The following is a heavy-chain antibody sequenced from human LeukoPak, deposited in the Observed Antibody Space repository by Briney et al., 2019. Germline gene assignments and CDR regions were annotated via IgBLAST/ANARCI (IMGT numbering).Heavy chain of an antibody. V-gene: IGHV4-59*08. CDR2: MFYSGGT. CDR1: GGSISAYE. D-gene: IGHD2-2*01. J-gene: IGHJ4*02. Sequence: SETLSLTCQVSGGSISAYEWSWIRQPPGKGLEWVGSMFYSGGTNYNPSLRSRLTLSVDTSKNQFSLRLRPVTAADTAVYYCAILVVPAASAVGYYLYWGQGILATVSS. CDR3: AILVVPAASAVGYYLY.